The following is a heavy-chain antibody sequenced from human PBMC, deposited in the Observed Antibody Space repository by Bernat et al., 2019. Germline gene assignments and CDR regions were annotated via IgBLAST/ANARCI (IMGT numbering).Heavy chain of an antibody. CDR2: IKSKTDGGTT. V-gene: IGHV3-15*01. CDR3: TTVTSTVSTTYFDY. Sequence: EVQLVESGGGLVKPGESLTLSCAASGFTFTNAWMSWVRQAPGKGLEWVGRIKSKTDGGTTDHAETVKGRFTISRDDSKNMLYLQMNSLKTEDTAVYYCTTVTSTVSTTYFDYWGQGTVVTVSS. D-gene: IGHD1-1*01. CDR1: GFTFTNAW. J-gene: IGHJ4*02.